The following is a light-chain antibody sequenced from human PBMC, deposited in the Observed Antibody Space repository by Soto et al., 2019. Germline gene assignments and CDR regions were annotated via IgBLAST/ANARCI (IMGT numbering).Light chain of an antibody. Sequence: EILLTQSPSTLSLSPGERATLSCRASQSVSSYLAWYQQKPGQAPRLLIYDASNRATGIPARFSGSGSGTDFTLTIGRLEPEDFEVYYCQQYDNWPRTFGQGTKVDIK. CDR1: QSVSSY. V-gene: IGKV3-11*01. J-gene: IGKJ1*01. CDR3: QQYDNWPRT. CDR2: DAS.